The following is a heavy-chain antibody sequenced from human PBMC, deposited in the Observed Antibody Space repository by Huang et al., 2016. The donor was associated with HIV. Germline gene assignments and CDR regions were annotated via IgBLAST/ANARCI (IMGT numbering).Heavy chain of an antibody. CDR2: IIPNCETQ. D-gene: IGHD6-13*01. V-gene: IGHV1-69*01. CDR1: GGTFSSCG. CDR3: ARCEAAADNNWFDP. J-gene: IGHJ5*02. Sequence: QVQLVQSGAEVKKPGSSVKVSCRASGGTFSSCGISWVRQAPGQGLVWMGGIIPNCETQRDAHKFQGRVTITADESTGTADMELSSLRSEDTAVYYCARCEAAADNNWFDPWGQGTLVTVSS.